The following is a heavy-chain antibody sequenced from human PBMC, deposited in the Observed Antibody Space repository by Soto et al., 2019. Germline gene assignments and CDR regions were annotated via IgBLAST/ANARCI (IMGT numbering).Heavy chain of an antibody. J-gene: IGHJ4*02. CDR2: IYSGGTT. D-gene: IGHD6-19*01. CDR3: TRDRSSGWSEY. Sequence: VQLVESGGGLVQPGGSLRVSCAASGFTVTNNSMSWVRQAPGKGLEWVSVIYSGGTTDYADSVKDRFTISRDNSRNTLYLQMNSLRGDDTAVYYCTRDRSSGWSEYWGQGTLVTVSS. V-gene: IGHV3-66*01. CDR1: GFTVTNNS.